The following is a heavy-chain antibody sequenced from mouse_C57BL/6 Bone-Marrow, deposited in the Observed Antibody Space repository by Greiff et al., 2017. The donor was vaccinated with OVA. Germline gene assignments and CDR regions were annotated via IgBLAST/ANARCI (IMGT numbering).Heavy chain of an antibody. CDR2: INPNNGGT. CDR1: GYKFTDYN. D-gene: IGHD2-5*01. Sequence: VQLQQPGAELVKPGASVKLSCKASGYKFTDYNMDWVKQSHGKSLEWIGDINPNNGGTIYNQKFKGKATLTVDKSSSTAYMELRSLTSEDTAVYYCARSYYSNPYWYFDVWGTGTTVTVSS. J-gene: IGHJ1*03. CDR3: ARSYYSNPYWYFDV. V-gene: IGHV1-18*01.